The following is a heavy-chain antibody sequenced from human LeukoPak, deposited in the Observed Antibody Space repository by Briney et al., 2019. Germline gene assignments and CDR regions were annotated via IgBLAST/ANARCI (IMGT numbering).Heavy chain of an antibody. CDR3: ARDPSVNNAIEYNWFDH. D-gene: IGHD2/OR15-2a*01. Sequence: GGSLRLSCAASGFGFSSHWMHWVRQAPGKGLVWVSRTNSDGSVRNYADSVEGRFIISRDNAKNTLYLQMNSLGAEDTAVYFCARDPSVNNAIEYNWFDHWGQGALVTVSS. CDR2: TNSDGSVR. CDR1: GFGFSSHW. J-gene: IGHJ5*02. V-gene: IGHV3-74*01.